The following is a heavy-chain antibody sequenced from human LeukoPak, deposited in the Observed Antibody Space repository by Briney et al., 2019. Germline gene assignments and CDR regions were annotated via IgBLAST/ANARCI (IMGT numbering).Heavy chain of an antibody. J-gene: IGHJ6*03. CDR2: IRYDGSNK. CDR1: GFSFSIYA. Sequence: GGSLRLSCAASGFSFSIYAMHWVRQAPGKGLEWVAFIRYDGSNKYYADSVKGRFTISRDNSKNTPYLQMNSLRAEDTAVYYCARDRVGYYGSGPYYYYMDVWGKGTTVTVSS. V-gene: IGHV3-30*02. D-gene: IGHD3-10*01. CDR3: ARDRVGYYGSGPYYYYMDV.